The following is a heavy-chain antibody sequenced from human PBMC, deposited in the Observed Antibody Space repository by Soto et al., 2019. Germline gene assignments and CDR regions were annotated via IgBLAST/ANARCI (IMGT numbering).Heavy chain of an antibody. CDR2: IYPGDSDT. V-gene: IGHV5-51*01. J-gene: IGHJ4*02. D-gene: IGHD3-9*01. CDR1: GYSFTSYW. CDR3: ARAKNYDMLTGYYRFPDY. Sequence: PGESLKISCKGSGYSFTSYWIGWVRQMPGKGLEWMGIIYPGDSDTRYSPSFQGQVTISADKSISTAYLQWSSLKASDTAMYYCARAKNYDMLTGYYRFPDYWGPGTLVTGSS.